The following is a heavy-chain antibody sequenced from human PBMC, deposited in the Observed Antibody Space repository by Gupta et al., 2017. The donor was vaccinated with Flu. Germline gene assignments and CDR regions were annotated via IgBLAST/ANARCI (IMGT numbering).Heavy chain of an antibody. J-gene: IGHJ4*02. CDR2: SDHIGST. D-gene: IGHD3-16*01. V-gene: IGHV4-4*02. CDR1: GGSISSGNR. Sequence: QVQLQESGPGLVKPSGTLSLTCAVSGGSISSGNRWSWVRQTPGKGLEWIGESDHIGSTKYNPYHKSRGTISVDESKNQFSLTLNSVTAADTAVYYCARNEYAYGRWYWGQGTLVTVSS. CDR3: ARNEYAYGRWY.